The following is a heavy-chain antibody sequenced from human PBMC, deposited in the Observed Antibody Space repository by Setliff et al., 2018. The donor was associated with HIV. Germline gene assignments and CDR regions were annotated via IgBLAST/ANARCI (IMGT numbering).Heavy chain of an antibody. CDR3: ARVPTSSWYVTTQRTKEYFHH. CDR2: INHSGST. Sequence: SETLSLTCAVYGGSFSGSYWSWIRQPPGKGLEWIGEINHSGSTYYNPSLKSRVTISVDTSKNQFSLRLTSVTAADTAVYYCARVPTSSWYVTTQRTKEYFHHWGQGTLVTVSS. D-gene: IGHD6-13*01. CDR1: GGSFSGSY. J-gene: IGHJ1*01. V-gene: IGHV4-34*01.